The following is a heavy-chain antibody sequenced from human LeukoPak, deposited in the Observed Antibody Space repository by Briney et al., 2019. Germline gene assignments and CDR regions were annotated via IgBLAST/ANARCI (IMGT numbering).Heavy chain of an antibody. CDR1: GFTFDDYA. D-gene: IGHD6-19*01. CDR2: ISWNSGSI. Sequence: PGGSLRLSCAASGFTFDDYAMHWVRQAPGKGLEWVSGISWNSGSIGYADSVKGRFTISRDNAKNSLYLQMNSLRAEDTALYYCAKDTRIAVVSPVFDIWGQGTMVTVSS. V-gene: IGHV3-9*01. J-gene: IGHJ3*02. CDR3: AKDTRIAVVSPVFDI.